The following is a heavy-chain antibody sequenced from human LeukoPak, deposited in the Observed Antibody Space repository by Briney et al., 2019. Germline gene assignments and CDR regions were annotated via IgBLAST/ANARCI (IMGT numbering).Heavy chain of an antibody. V-gene: IGHV4-39*06. J-gene: IGHJ6*03. CDR2: INYRGAV. CDR1: DGSTTGTRYY. Sequence: SETLSLTCTVSDGSTTGTRYYWGWFRQTPGKGPEWIGNINYRGAVYYNPSLRSRATISLDTSKNQFPLRLASVTAADTAVYFCARVTKYDNSRNNYYMDVWGKGTTVTVSS. D-gene: IGHD4-17*01. CDR3: ARVTKYDNSRNNYYMDV.